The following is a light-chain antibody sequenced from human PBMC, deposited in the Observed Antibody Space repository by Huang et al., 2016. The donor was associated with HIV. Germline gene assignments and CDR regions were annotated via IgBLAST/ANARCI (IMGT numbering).Light chain of an antibody. CDR1: QGIGNS. CDR2: AAS. V-gene: IGKV1-27*01. Sequence: DIRMTQSPSSLSAFVGDRITITCRASQGIGNSLAWYQQKPGKGPKLLMFAASTLQSGVPSRFSGSGSATDFALTISSLQPEDAATYYCQKYNTAPWTFGQGTKVEIK. CDR3: QKYNTAPWT. J-gene: IGKJ1*01.